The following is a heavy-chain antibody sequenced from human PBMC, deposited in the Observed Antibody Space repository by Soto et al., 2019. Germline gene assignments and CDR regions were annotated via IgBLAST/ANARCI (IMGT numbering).Heavy chain of an antibody. CDR2: VYKSGST. D-gene: IGHD4-4*01. J-gene: IGHJ4*02. CDR1: GDSITNTTYY. Sequence: SETLSLTCSVSGDSITNTTYYWDWIRQPPRKGLEWLGSVYKSGSTYYNPSLKSRVTVSVDTAKNQFSLELDSVTAADTAVYYCASQRDGYSIDYWGQGSLVTVSS. CDR3: ASQRDGYSIDY. V-gene: IGHV4-39*01.